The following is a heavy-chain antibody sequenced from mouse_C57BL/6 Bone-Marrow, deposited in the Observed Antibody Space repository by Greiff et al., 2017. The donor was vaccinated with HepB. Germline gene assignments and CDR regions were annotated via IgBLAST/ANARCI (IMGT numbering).Heavy chain of an antibody. CDR1: GFTFSDYY. J-gene: IGHJ1*03. CDR3: ARHYYYGSSYGYFDV. D-gene: IGHD1-1*01. V-gene: IGHV5-12*01. Sequence: EVQRVESGGGLVQPGGSLKLSCAASGFTFSDYYMYWVRQTPEKRLEWVAYISNGGGSTYYPDTVKGRFTISRDNAKNTLYLQMSRLKSEDTAMYYCARHYYYGSSYGYFDVWGTGTTVTVSS. CDR2: ISNGGGST.